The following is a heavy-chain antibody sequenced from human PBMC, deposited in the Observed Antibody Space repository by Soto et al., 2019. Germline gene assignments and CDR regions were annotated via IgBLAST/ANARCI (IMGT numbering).Heavy chain of an antibody. CDR3: ARSDVIAAAGTPNYYYYMDV. Sequence: GASVKVSCTASGYTLTGYYMHWVRQAPGQGLEWMGWINPNSGGTNYAQKFQGWVTMTRDTSISTAYMELSRLRSDDTAVYYCARSDVIAAAGTPNYYYYMDVWGKGTTVTVSS. CDR2: INPNSGGT. CDR1: GYTLTGYY. V-gene: IGHV1-2*04. D-gene: IGHD6-13*01. J-gene: IGHJ6*03.